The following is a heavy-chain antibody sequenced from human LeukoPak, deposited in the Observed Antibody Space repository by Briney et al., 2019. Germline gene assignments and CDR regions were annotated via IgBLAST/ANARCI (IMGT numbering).Heavy chain of an antibody. CDR2: IYYSGLT. V-gene: IGHV4-59*06. J-gene: IGHJ4*02. Sequence: SETLSLTCTVSGGSISSYYWSWIRQHPGKGLEWLGYIYYSGLTYYNPSLKSRLTISIDTSKNQFSLRLSSVTAADTADYYCARRVGDYGAFDYWGQGTLVTVSS. D-gene: IGHD4-17*01. CDR1: GGSISSYY. CDR3: ARRVGDYGAFDY.